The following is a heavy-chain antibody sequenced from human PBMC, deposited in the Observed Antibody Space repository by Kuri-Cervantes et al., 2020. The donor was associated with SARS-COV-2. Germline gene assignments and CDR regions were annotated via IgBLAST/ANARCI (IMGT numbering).Heavy chain of an antibody. J-gene: IGHJ4*02. Sequence: SLKISCAASGFTFDDYAMHWVRQAPGKGLEWVSGISWNSGSIGYADSVKGRFTISRDNAKNSLYLQMNSLRAEDTAVYYCAKGYCSGGSCYSAILDYWGQGTLVTVSS. CDR3: AKGYCSGGSCYSAILDY. CDR2: ISWNSGSI. D-gene: IGHD2-15*01. V-gene: IGHV3-9*01. CDR1: GFTFDDYA.